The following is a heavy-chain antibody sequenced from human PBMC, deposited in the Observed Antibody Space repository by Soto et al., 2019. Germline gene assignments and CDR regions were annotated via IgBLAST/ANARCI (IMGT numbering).Heavy chain of an antibody. CDR1: GGSFSGYY. V-gene: IGHV4-34*01. CDR3: ARGRRLLWFGERGNYFDY. J-gene: IGHJ4*02. D-gene: IGHD3-10*01. CDR2: INHSGST. Sequence: TLSLTCAVYGGSFSGYYWSWIRQPPGKGLEWIGEINHSGSTNYNPSLKSRVTISVDSSKNQFSLKLSSVTAADTAVYYCARGRRLLWFGERGNYFDYWGQGTLVTVSS.